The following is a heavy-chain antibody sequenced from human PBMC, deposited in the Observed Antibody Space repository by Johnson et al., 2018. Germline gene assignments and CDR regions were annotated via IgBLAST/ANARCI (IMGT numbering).Heavy chain of an antibody. CDR1: GFTFSSYS. D-gene: IGHD6-19*01. CDR2: ISSSSMYT. V-gene: IGHV3-21*01. J-gene: IGHJ3*02. CDR3: AREVAVTGTGAFYI. Sequence: VQLVQSGGGLVKPGGSLRLSCVGSGFTFSSYSMNWVRQAPGKGLEWVSSISSSSMYTYYADSVKGRFTISRDNAKNSLFLQMKTLRAEDTAVYYCAREVAVTGTGAFYIWGQGTMVTVSS.